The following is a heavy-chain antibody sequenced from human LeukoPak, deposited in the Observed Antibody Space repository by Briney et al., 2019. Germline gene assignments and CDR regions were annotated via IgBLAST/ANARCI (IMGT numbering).Heavy chain of an antibody. CDR2: INPDRGGT. V-gene: IGHV1-2*02. CDR1: GYTFTGYY. J-gene: IGHJ4*02. Sequence: ASVKVSCKASGYTFTGYYLHWVRPAPGQGLEWAGWINPDRGGTNYAQKFQGRVTMTRDTSISTAYMELSNLRSDDTAVYYCAREVGANEYWGQGTLVTVAS. D-gene: IGHD1-26*01. CDR3: AREVGANEY.